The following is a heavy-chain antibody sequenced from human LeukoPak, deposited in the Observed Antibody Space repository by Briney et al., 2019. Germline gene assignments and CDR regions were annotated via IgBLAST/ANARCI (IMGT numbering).Heavy chain of an antibody. Sequence: SVKVSCKASRGTFSSYAISWVRQAPGQGLEWMGRIIPIFGTANYAQKFQGRVTITADKSTSTAYMELSSLRSEDTAVYYCARDRHYYDSSGYYFDYWGQGTLVTVSS. J-gene: IGHJ4*02. V-gene: IGHV1-69*06. CDR2: IIPIFGTA. D-gene: IGHD3-22*01. CDR3: ARDRHYYDSSGYYFDY. CDR1: RGTFSSYA.